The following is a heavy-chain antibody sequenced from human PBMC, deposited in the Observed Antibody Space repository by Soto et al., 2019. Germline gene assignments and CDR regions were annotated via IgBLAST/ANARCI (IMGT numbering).Heavy chain of an antibody. D-gene: IGHD1-7*01. J-gene: IGHJ6*01. CDR2: IWYDGSNK. CDR3: ARQLELRYYGMGV. Sequence: FLRLSCAASGFTFSSYGMHWVRQAPGKGLEWETVIWYDGSNKYYADSVKGRFTISRDNSKNTLYLQMNSLRAEDTAVYYCARQLELRYYGMGVWGQGTTVAVSS. CDR1: GFTFSSYG. V-gene: IGHV3-33*01.